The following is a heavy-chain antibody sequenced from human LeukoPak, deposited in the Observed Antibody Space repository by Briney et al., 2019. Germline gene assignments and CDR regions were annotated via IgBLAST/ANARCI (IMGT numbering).Heavy chain of an antibody. CDR3: ARFTVVRHIDY. J-gene: IGHJ4*02. D-gene: IGHD4-23*01. CDR1: GYTSTNYW. V-gene: IGHV5-51*01. CDR2: IYPGDSDT. Sequence: GESLKISCKGSGYTSTNYWIGWVRQMPGKGLEWMGIIYPGDSDTRYSPSFQGQVTISADKSISTAYLQWSSLKASDTAMYYCARFTVVRHIDYWGQGTLVTVSS.